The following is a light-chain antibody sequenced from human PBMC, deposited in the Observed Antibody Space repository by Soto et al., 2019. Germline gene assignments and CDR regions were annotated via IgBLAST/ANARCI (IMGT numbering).Light chain of an antibody. CDR1: QSVSSW. Sequence: DIQMTQSPSTLSASVGDRVTITCRASQSVSSWLAWYQQKPGRAPNLLIYDASSLVGGVTSRFSGSGSGPEFTLTISSLQPDDFATYYCQQYKSSPFTFSPGTKVDIK. V-gene: IGKV1-5*01. CDR3: QQYKSSPFT. J-gene: IGKJ3*01. CDR2: DAS.